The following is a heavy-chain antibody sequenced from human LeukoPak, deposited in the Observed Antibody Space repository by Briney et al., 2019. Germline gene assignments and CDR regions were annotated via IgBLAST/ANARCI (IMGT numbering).Heavy chain of an antibody. V-gene: IGHV4-34*01. Sequence: PSETLSLTCAVYGGSFSGYYWSWLRQPPGKGLEWIGEINHSGSTNYNPSLKSRVTISVDTSKNQFSLKLSSVTAADTAVYYCARILWVRWDSSGYPDYWGQGTLVTVSS. CDR2: INHSGST. J-gene: IGHJ4*02. D-gene: IGHD3-22*01. CDR1: GGSFSGYY. CDR3: ARILWVRWDSSGYPDY.